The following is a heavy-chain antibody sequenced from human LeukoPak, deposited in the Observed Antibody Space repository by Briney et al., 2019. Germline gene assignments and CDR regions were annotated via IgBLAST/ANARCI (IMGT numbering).Heavy chain of an antibody. D-gene: IGHD3-22*01. Sequence: GGSLRLSCAASGFTFSDYYMAWMRQAPGKGLEWASYIGDSGSTIFYADSVKGRFTISRGDAKNSLYLQMNSLRAEDTAVYYCARGLGPYYYDSSYGDYWGQGTLVTVSS. CDR3: ARGLGPYYYDSSYGDY. CDR1: GFTFSDYY. J-gene: IGHJ4*02. V-gene: IGHV3-11*01. CDR2: IGDSGSTI.